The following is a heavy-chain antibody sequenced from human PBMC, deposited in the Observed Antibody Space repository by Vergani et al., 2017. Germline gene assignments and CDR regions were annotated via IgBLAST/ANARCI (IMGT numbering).Heavy chain of an antibody. D-gene: IGHD6-13*01. Sequence: EVQLVESGGGLVKPGGSLRLSCAASGFTFSSSSMNWVRQAPGKGLEWVSSISSSSSYIHYADSVKGRFTISRGNAKNSLYLQMNSLRAEDTAVYYCARDRPEEIVAKNPYSSSWDEEDYWGQGTLVTVSS. CDR1: GFTFSSSS. CDR3: ARDRPEEIVAKNPYSSSWDEEDY. CDR2: ISSSSSYI. J-gene: IGHJ4*02. V-gene: IGHV3-21*01.